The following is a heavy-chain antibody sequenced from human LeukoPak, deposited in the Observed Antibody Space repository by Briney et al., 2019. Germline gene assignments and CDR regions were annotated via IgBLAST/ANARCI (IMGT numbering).Heavy chain of an antibody. D-gene: IGHD3-10*01. Sequence: ASVKVSCKASGGTFSSYAISWVRQAPGQGLEWMGWMNPNSGNTGYAQKFQGRVTMTRNTSISTAYMELSSLRSEDTAVYYCARGGPYYGSGEIDYWGQGTLVTVSS. CDR3: ARGGPYYGSGEIDY. CDR2: MNPNSGNT. V-gene: IGHV1-8*02. J-gene: IGHJ4*02. CDR1: GGTFSSYA.